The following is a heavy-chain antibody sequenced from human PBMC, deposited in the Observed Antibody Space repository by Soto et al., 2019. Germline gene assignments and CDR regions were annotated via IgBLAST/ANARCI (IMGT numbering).Heavy chain of an antibody. D-gene: IGHD4-17*01. Sequence: SETLSLTCTVSGGSISSGDYYWSWIRQPPGKGLEWIGYIYYSGSTYYNPSLKSRVTISVDTSKNQFSLKLSSVTAADTAVYYCARLLYGDYVTYFDYWGQGTLVTVSS. V-gene: IGHV4-30-4*01. CDR2: IYYSGST. J-gene: IGHJ4*02. CDR3: ARLLYGDYVTYFDY. CDR1: GGSISSGDYY.